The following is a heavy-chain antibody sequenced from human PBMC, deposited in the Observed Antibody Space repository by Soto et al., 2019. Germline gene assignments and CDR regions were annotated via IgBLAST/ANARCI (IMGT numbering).Heavy chain of an antibody. Sequence: SETLSLTCAVYGGSFSGYYWSWIRQPPGKGLEWIGEINHSGSTNYNPSLKSRVTISVDTSKNQFSLKLSSVTAADTAVYYCACVVPAASAAEYFQHWGQGTLVTVSS. CDR1: GGSFSGYY. V-gene: IGHV4-34*01. D-gene: IGHD2-2*01. CDR2: INHSGST. CDR3: ACVVPAASAAEYFQH. J-gene: IGHJ1*01.